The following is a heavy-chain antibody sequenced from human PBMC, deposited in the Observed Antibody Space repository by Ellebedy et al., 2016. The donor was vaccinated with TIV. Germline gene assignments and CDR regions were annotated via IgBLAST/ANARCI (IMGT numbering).Heavy chain of an antibody. D-gene: IGHD4-17*01. V-gene: IGHV1-69*13. Sequence: AASVKVSCKASGGTFSSYAISWVRQAPGQGLEWMGWISAYNGNTNYAQKLQGRVTITADESTSTAYMELSSLRSEDTAVYYCARGRAGLHDYGDQEGWGLYYGMDVWGQGTTVTVSS. CDR2: ISAYNGNT. CDR1: GGTFSSYA. CDR3: ARGRAGLHDYGDQEGWGLYYGMDV. J-gene: IGHJ6*02.